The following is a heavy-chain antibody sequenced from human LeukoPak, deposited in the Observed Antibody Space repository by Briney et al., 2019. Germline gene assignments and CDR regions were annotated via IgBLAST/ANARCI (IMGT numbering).Heavy chain of an antibody. D-gene: IGHD6-19*01. CDR1: GGTFSSYA. CDR3: AKALDSSGWFNAFDI. J-gene: IGHJ3*02. CDR2: IIPIFGTA. V-gene: IGHV1-69*05. Sequence: GASVKVSCKASGGTFSSYATSWVRQAPGQGLEWMGGIIPIFGTANYAQKFQGRVTITTDESTSTAYMELSSLRSEDTAVYYCAKALDSSGWFNAFDIWGQGTMVTVSS.